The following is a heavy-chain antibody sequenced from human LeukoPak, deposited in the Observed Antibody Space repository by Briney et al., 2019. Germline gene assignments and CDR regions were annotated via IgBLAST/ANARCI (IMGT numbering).Heavy chain of an antibody. V-gene: IGHV1-69*05. CDR2: IIPIFGTA. J-gene: IGHJ6*03. D-gene: IGHD3/OR15-3a*01. Sequence: GASVKVSCKASGGTFSSYAISWVRQAPGQGLEWMGGIIPIFGTANYAQKFQGRVTITTDESTSTAYMELSGLRSEDTAVYYCARVYDFWSGYYSLGSGYYYMDVWGKGTTVTVSS. CDR3: ARVYDFWSGYYSLGSGYYYMDV. CDR1: GGTFSSYA.